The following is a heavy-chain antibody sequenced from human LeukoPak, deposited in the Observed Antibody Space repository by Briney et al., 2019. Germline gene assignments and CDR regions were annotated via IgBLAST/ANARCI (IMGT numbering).Heavy chain of an antibody. CDR3: ARVSYDFWSGYYSDYFDY. CDR1: GYTFTGYY. Sequence: ASVKVSCKASGYTFTGYYMHWVRQAPGQGLEWMGWINPNSGGTNYAQKFQGRVTMTRDTSISTAYMELSRLRSDDTAVYYCARVSYDFWSGYYSDYFDYWGQGTLVTVSS. J-gene: IGHJ4*02. D-gene: IGHD3-3*01. V-gene: IGHV1-2*02. CDR2: INPNSGGT.